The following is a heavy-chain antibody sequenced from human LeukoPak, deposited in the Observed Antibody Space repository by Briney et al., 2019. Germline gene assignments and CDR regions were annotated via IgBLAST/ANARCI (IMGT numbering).Heavy chain of an antibody. CDR3: ARDGIVGFTTFGYDYYGMDV. CDR2: FYSGGST. Sequence: SETLSHTCTVSDGSITNFYWSWIREPAGKGLEWIGRFYSGGSTNYNPSLQSRVTISIDTSKNQLYLRLRSVTAADTAVYFCARDGIVGFTTFGYDYYGMDVWGQGTTVTVSS. J-gene: IGHJ6*02. D-gene: IGHD1-26*01. CDR1: DGSITNFY. V-gene: IGHV4-4*07.